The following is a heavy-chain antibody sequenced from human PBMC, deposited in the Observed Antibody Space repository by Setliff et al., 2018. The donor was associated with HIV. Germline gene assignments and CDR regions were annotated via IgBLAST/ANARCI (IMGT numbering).Heavy chain of an antibody. CDR2: IWYDGSKR. D-gene: IGHD1-1*01. CDR1: GFTFSTYA. CDR3: VRNPTVGPTY. J-gene: IGHJ4*02. Sequence: LSLSCAASGFTFSTYAIHWVRQAPGKGLEWVALIWYDGSKRYYADSVKGRFTISRDNSKNTLYLQMNSLRVEDTAVYYCVRNPTVGPTYWGQGIRVTVS. V-gene: IGHV3-33*01.